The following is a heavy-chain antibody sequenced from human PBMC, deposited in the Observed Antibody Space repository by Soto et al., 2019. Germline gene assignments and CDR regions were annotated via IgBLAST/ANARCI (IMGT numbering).Heavy chain of an antibody. CDR3: SWWLSPY. CDR1: GFTFSTYG. J-gene: IGHJ4*02. CDR2: IYSGGST. D-gene: IGHD2-8*02. V-gene: IGHV3-NL1*01. Sequence: PGGSLRLSCAASGFTFSTYGMHWVRQAPGKGLEWVAVIYSGGSTYYADSVKGRFTISRDNSKNTLYLQMNSLRAEDTAVYYCSWWLSPYWGQGTLVTVSS.